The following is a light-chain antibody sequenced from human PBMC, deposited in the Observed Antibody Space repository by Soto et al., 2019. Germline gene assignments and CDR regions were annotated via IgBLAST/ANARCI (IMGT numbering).Light chain of an antibody. J-gene: IGLJ3*02. CDR1: SSDIGGYKY. CDR3: TSYSRYGVLG. V-gene: IGLV2-14*01. CDR2: ESS. Sequence: QSSLTQPASVSGSLGHSINISCPGTSSDIGGYKYASWYQQHPGKAPILIIVESSNRPSGVSDCVSGFNSDNTASLPISWLQAEDEADYYCTSYSRYGVLGFSGETKVTVL.